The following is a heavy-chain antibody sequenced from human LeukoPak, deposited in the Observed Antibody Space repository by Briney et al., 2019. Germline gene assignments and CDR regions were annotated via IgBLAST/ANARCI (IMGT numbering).Heavy chain of an antibody. J-gene: IGHJ4*02. V-gene: IGHV4-31*11. CDR3: ARVVYGNAWQVDY. CDR2: IYYSGTT. D-gene: IGHD2-8*01. Sequence: PSENLSLTCGVSGGSIDITNYWSWIRQDPGKGLAWIGYIYYSGTTYYNPTLKSRVTISVDTSKNPFSLKLSSVTAADTAVYYCARVVYGNAWQVDYWGRGTLVTVSS. CDR1: GGSIDITNY.